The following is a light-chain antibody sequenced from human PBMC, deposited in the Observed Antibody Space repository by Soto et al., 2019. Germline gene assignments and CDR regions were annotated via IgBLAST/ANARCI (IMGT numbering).Light chain of an antibody. CDR2: GAS. CDR1: QSVSRY. V-gene: IGKV3D-15*01. CDR3: QQYNNWPPTWT. Sequence: EIVLTQSPATLSLSPGERATLSCRASQSVSRYLAWYQQKPGQAPRLLIYGASTRATGIAARFSGSGSGTEFTLTISGLQSEDFAVYYCQQYNNWPPTWTFGQGTKVDIK. J-gene: IGKJ1*01.